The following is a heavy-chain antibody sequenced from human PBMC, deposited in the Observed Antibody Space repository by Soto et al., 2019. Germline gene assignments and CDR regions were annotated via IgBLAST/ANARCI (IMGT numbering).Heavy chain of an antibody. J-gene: IGHJ6*02. Sequence: QVQLQESGPGLVRPSETLSLTCTVSGGSVTTGSYNWSWIRRPPGKGLEWIGNIFFTGITHYNPSLNNRVTMSVDTSKNQFSLTVHSVTAADTAVYYCARDGHGMDVWGQGTTVTVSS. V-gene: IGHV4-61*01. CDR1: GGSVTTGSYN. CDR2: IFFTGIT. CDR3: ARDGHGMDV.